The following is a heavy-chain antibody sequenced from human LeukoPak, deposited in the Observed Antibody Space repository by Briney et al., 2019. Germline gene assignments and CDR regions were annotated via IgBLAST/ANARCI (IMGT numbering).Heavy chain of an antibody. J-gene: IGHJ4*02. D-gene: IGHD6-13*01. CDR3: ARDSSSWYSVFDY. CDR2: ISSSSSYI. V-gene: IGHV3-21*01. Sequence: PGGSLRLSCAASGFTFSSYSMNWVRQAPGKGLEWVSSISSSSSYIYYADSVKGRFTISRDNAKNSLYLQMNSLRAEDTAVYYCARDSSSWYSVFDYWGQGTLVTVSS. CDR1: GFTFSSYS.